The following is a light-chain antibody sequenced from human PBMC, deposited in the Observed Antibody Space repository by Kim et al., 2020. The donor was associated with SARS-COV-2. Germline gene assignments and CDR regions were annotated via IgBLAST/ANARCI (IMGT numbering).Light chain of an antibody. V-gene: IGLV2-11*01. CDR1: SSDVGGYNS. CDR2: AIT. J-gene: IGLJ3*02. CDR3: SSYAGSSSLL. Sequence: GQSVTVSCTATSSDVGGYNSVSWYQLHPDKAPKLMIYAITERPSGVPDRFSGSKSGNTAFLTISGLQAEDEADYYCSSYAGSSSLLFGGGTQLTVL.